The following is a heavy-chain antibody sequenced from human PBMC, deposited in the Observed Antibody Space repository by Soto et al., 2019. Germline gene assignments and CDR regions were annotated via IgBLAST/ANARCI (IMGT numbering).Heavy chain of an antibody. CDR2: ISSSSSYI. CDR1: GFTFSSYS. J-gene: IGHJ4*02. CDR3: ARGKVAARLALDY. D-gene: IGHD6-6*01. Sequence: GGSLRLSCAASGFTFSSYSMNWVRQAPGKGLEWVLSISSSSSYIYYADSVKGRFTISRDNAKNSLYLQMNSLRAEDTAVYYCARGKVAARLALDYWGQGTLVTVSS. V-gene: IGHV3-21*01.